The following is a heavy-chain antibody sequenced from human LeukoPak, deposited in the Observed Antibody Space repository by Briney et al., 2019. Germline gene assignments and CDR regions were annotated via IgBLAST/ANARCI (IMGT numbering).Heavy chain of an antibody. D-gene: IGHD3-16*01. CDR3: ARDGAHKNHYYSYYYMDV. CDR2: IYYSGST. J-gene: IGHJ6*03. V-gene: IGHV4-59*01. Sequence: SETLSLTCTVSGGSISSYYWGWIRQPPGKGLEWIGYIYYSGSTNYNPSLKSRLTISVDTSKNQFSLKLSSVTAADTAAYYCARDGAHKNHYYSYYYMDVWGKGTTVTVSS. CDR1: GGSISSYY.